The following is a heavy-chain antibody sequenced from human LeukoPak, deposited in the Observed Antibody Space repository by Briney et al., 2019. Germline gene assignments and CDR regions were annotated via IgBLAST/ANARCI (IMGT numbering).Heavy chain of an antibody. CDR3: ARDGYCRGGSCSEGMNDY. CDR2: INPNSGGT. Sequence: GASVKVSCKASGYTLTDYYMHWVRQAPGQGLEWMGWINPNSGGTNYAQKFQGRVTMTRDTSISTAYMELSRLRPDDSAVYYCARDGYCRGGSCSEGMNDYWGQGTLVTVSS. CDR1: GYTLTDYY. J-gene: IGHJ4*02. D-gene: IGHD2-15*01. V-gene: IGHV1-2*02.